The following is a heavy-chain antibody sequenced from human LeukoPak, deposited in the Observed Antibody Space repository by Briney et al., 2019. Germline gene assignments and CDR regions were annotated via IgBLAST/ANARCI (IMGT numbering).Heavy chain of an antibody. D-gene: IGHD6-13*01. CDR3: AKVGVSNSWSHYFDD. J-gene: IGHJ4*02. Sequence: AGGSLRLSCAASGFTLSTYGMHWVRQAPGEGPEWVAVISYDGSNKYYADSVKGRFTISRDNSKNTLYLQMDSLRAEDTAVYYCAKVGVSNSWSHYFDDWGQGTLVTVSS. CDR1: GFTLSTYG. V-gene: IGHV3-30*18. CDR2: ISYDGSNK.